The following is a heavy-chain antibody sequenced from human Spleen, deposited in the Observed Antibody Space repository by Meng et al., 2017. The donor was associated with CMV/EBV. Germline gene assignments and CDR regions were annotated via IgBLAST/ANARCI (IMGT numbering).Heavy chain of an antibody. CDR2: ISSSGSTI. V-gene: IGHV3-48*03. CDR1: GFTFSSYE. D-gene: IGHD6-13*01. Sequence: GESLKISCAASGFTFSSYEMNWVRQAPGKGLEWVSYISSSGSTIYYADSVKGRFTISRDNAKNSLYLQMNSLRAEDTAVYYCARDRYSSSWYDAFDIWGQGTMVIVSS. J-gene: IGHJ3*02. CDR3: ARDRYSSSWYDAFDI.